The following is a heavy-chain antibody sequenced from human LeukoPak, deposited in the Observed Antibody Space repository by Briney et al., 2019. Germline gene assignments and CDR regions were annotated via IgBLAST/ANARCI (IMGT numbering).Heavy chain of an antibody. CDR1: GVYISTYY. CDR2: VSYTGNT. V-gene: IGHV4-59*01. Sequence: KSSETLSLTCTVSGVYISTYYWSWIRQPPGKGLEWIGCVSYTGNTNYTPALRSRVTISVDTSKNQFSLKLSSVTAADTAVYYCAREDPQTTVPEGIDVWGQGTTVTVSS. J-gene: IGHJ6*02. D-gene: IGHD4-17*01. CDR3: AREDPQTTVPEGIDV.